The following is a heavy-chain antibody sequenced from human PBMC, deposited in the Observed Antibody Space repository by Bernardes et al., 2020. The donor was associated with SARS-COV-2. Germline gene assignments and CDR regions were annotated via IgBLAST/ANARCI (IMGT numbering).Heavy chain of an antibody. Sequence: LRLSCAASGFIFEDYAMHWVRQAPGKGLEWVSGMSWNSGVIGYADSVKGRFTISRDNAKKSLFLQMKSLRVEDTAVYFCVKDLFSGGWATAFDPWGQGTLVTVSP. CDR2: MSWNSGVI. J-gene: IGHJ5*02. D-gene: IGHD6-19*01. V-gene: IGHV3-9*01. CDR3: VKDLFSGGWATAFDP. CDR1: GFIFEDYA.